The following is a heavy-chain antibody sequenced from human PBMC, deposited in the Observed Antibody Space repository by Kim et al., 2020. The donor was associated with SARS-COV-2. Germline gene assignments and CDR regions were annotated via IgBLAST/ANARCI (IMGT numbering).Heavy chain of an antibody. J-gene: IGHJ5*02. D-gene: IGHD4-17*01. V-gene: IGHV4-59*01. CDR3: ARNDYGGNFGLNWFDP. Sequence: SLKSRVTISVDTYKSQFYLKLSSVTAADTAVYYCARNDYGGNFGLNWFDPWGQGTLVTVSS.